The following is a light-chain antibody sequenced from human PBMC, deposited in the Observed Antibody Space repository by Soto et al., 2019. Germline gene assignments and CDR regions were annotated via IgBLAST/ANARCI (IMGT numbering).Light chain of an antibody. CDR1: RFNIGRNT. Sequence: QSVLTQPPSASGPPGQRVTLSCSGSRFNIGRNTVNWYQQLPGSAPKLLIYSNNQRPSGVPDRFSGSRSGTSASLAISGLQSEDEADYYCAAWDDSLNGVVFGGGTKLTVL. V-gene: IGLV1-44*01. CDR3: AAWDDSLNGVV. J-gene: IGLJ2*01. CDR2: SNN.